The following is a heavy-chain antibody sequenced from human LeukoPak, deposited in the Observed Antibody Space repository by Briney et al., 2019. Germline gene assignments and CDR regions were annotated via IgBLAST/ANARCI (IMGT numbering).Heavy chain of an antibody. V-gene: IGHV3-23*01. CDR1: GFTFRSYA. CDR2: ISGSGGST. D-gene: IGHD4-17*01. J-gene: IGHJ1*01. Sequence: GGSWRLSCEASGFTFRSYAMSWVRQAPGKGLEWVSAISGSGGSTYYADSVKGRFTISRDNSKNTLYLQMNSLRAEDTAVYYCAKDPTTKGIPHWGQGTLVTVSS. CDR3: AKDPTTKGIPH.